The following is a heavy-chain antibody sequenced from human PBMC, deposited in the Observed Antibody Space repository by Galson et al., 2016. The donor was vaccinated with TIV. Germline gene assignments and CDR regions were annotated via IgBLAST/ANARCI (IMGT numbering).Heavy chain of an antibody. D-gene: IGHD2-15*01. CDR1: GFTFSSSW. J-gene: IGHJ4*02. V-gene: IGHV3-7*01. Sequence: SLRLSCAASGFTFSSSWMTWVRRAPGKGLEWVANIKQDGSGHFYVDSVKGRFTISRDNAKNSLYLQMNSLRTEDTAMYFCAQLYGSCWYGEDYWGLGTLVTVSS. CDR3: AQLYGSCWYGEDY. CDR2: IKQDGSGH.